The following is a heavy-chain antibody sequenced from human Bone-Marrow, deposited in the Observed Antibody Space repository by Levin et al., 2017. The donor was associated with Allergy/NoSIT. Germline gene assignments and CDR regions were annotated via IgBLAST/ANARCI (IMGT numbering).Heavy chain of an antibody. CDR2: IISSRNYI. CDR3: AREPHEYCNSASGYELDY. J-gene: IGHJ4*02. V-gene: IGHV3-21*01. Sequence: GGSLRLSCAASGFTFSSHGMNWVRQAPGKGLEWVSYIISSRNYIYYADTVKGRFTISRDNAKNSLYLQMNSLRAEDTAVYYCAREPHEYCNSASGYELDYWGQGTLVTVSS. CDR1: GFTFSSHG. D-gene: IGHD2-2*01.